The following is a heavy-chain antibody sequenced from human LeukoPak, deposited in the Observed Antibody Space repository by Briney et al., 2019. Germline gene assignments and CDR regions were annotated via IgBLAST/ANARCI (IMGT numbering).Heavy chain of an antibody. CDR1: GFTFSSYA. Sequence: GGSLRLSCAASGFTFSSYAMSWVRQAPGKGLEWVSAISGSGGSTYYADSVKGRFTISRDNSKNTLYLQMNSLRAEDTAVYYCARKVLLWFGELKASDYFDYWGQGTLVTVSS. D-gene: IGHD3-10*01. CDR2: ISGSGGST. J-gene: IGHJ4*02. V-gene: IGHV3-23*01. CDR3: ARKVLLWFGELKASDYFDY.